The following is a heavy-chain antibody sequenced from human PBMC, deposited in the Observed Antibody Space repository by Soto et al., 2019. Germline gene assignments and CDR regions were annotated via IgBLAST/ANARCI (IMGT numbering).Heavy chain of an antibody. J-gene: IGHJ5*02. CDR3: ARDPASEYSSSSINWLHP. D-gene: IGHD6-6*01. CDR1: GESVSSNSAA. V-gene: IGHV6-1*01. CDR2: TYYRSKWYN. Sequence: SQTLSLTCAISGESVSSNSAAWNWIRQSPSRGLEWLGRTYYRSKWYNDYAVSVKSRITINPDTSKNQFSLQLNSVTPEDTAVYYCARDPASEYSSSSINWLHPWGKETLVTVAS.